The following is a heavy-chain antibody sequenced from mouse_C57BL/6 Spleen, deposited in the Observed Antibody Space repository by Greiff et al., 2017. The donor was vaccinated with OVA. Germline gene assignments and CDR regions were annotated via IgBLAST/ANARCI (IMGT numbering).Heavy chain of an antibody. J-gene: IGHJ3*01. CDR3: ARRDTTVDPFAY. V-gene: IGHV5-17*01. CDR2: ISSGSSTI. CDR1: GFTFSDYG. Sequence: EVQLMESGGGLVKPGGSLKLSCAASGFTFSDYGMHWVRQAPEQGLEWVAYISSGSSTIYYADTVKGRSTIPRDNAKNTLFLQMTSRRSEDTAMDYCARRDTTVDPFAYWGQGTLVTVSA. D-gene: IGHD1-1*01.